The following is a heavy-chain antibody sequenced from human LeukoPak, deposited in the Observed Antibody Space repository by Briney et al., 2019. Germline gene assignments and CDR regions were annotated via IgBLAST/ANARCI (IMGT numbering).Heavy chain of an antibody. V-gene: IGHV1-46*01. CDR1: GYTFTSYY. J-gene: IGHJ4*02. D-gene: IGHD4-11*01. Sequence: ASVKVSCKASGYTFTSYYMHWVRQAPGQGLEWMGIINPSGGSTSYAQKFQGRVTMTRDMSTSTVYMEPSSLRSEDTAVYYCARDRNLWPFDYWGQGTLVTVSS. CDR3: ARDRNLWPFDY. CDR2: INPSGGST.